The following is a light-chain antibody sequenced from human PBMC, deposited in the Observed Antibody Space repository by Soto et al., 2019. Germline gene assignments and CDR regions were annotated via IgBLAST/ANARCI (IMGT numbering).Light chain of an antibody. CDR3: QQYNNWPPLFT. Sequence: EIVMTQSPATLSVSPGERATLSCRASQSVSSNLAWYQQQPGQAHRLLIYRASTRATGIPARFRGSGSGTEFTLTISSLQSEDVAVYYCQQYNNWPPLFTFGPGTKVDIK. CDR2: RAS. CDR1: QSVSSN. J-gene: IGKJ3*01. V-gene: IGKV3-15*01.